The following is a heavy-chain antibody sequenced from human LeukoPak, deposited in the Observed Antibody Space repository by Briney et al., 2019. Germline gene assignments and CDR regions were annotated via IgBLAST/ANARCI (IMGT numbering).Heavy chain of an antibody. CDR3: ARGGYSYGPGFDY. Sequence: PSETLSLTCTVSGGSISSSSYYWGWIRQPPGKGLEWIGSIYYSGSTLYNPSPTSRVTMSVDTSKNQFSLRLTSVTDVDTAVYYCARGGYSYGPGFDYWGQGTLVTVSS. CDR1: GGSISSSSYY. D-gene: IGHD5-18*01. CDR2: IYYSGST. V-gene: IGHV4-39*07. J-gene: IGHJ4*02.